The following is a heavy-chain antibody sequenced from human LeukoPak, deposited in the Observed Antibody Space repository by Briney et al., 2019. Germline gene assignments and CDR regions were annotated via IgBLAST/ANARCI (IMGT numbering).Heavy chain of an antibody. CDR1: GGSISSYY. Sequence: SETLSLTCTVSGGSISSYYWSWIRQPPGKGLEWIGYIYYSGRTNYNPSLKSRVTISVDTSKNQFSLKLSSVTAADTAVYYCARNKNADYDSDSNWFAPWGQGTLFTVSS. CDR2: IYYSGRT. V-gene: IGHV4-59*01. CDR3: ARNKNADYDSDSNWFAP. J-gene: IGHJ5*02. D-gene: IGHD3-22*01.